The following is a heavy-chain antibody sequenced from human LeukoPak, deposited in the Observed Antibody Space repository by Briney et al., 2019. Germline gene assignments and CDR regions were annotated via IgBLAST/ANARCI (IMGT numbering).Heavy chain of an antibody. J-gene: IGHJ4*02. CDR1: GYTFTGYY. D-gene: IGHD3-22*01. CDR2: INPNSGGT. CDR3: ARGLISGYSPTLNY. Sequence: ASVKVSCKASGYTFTGYYMHWVRQAPGQGLGWMGWINPNSGGTNYAQKFQGRVTMTRVTSISTAYMELSRLRSDDTAVYYCARGLISGYSPTLNYWGQGTLVTVSS. V-gene: IGHV1-2*02.